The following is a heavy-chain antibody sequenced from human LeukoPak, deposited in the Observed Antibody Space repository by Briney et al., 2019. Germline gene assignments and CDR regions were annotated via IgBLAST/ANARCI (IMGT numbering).Heavy chain of an antibody. Sequence: SETLSLTCTVSGGSISSYYWSWIRQPPGKGLEWIGYIYYSGSTNYNPSLKSRVTISVDTSKNQFSLKLSSVTAADTAVYYCAGHGSGCLDYWGQGTLVTVSS. J-gene: IGHJ4*02. CDR3: AGHGSGCLDY. V-gene: IGHV4-59*08. CDR2: IYYSGST. D-gene: IGHD6-19*01. CDR1: GGSISSYY.